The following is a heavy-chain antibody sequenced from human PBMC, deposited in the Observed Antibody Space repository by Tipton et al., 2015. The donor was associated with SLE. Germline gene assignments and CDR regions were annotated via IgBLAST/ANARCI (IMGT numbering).Heavy chain of an antibody. J-gene: IGHJ4*02. V-gene: IGHV4-34*01. CDR1: GGSISSHY. CDR3: ARDNGGYGDFDY. CDR2: ITHSGST. Sequence: TLSLTCTVSGGSISSHYWSWIRQPPGKGLEWIGEITHSGSTNYNSSLKSRVTISVDTSKNQFSLKLISVTAADTAVYYCARDNGGYGDFDYWGQGTLVTVSS. D-gene: IGHD1-1*01.